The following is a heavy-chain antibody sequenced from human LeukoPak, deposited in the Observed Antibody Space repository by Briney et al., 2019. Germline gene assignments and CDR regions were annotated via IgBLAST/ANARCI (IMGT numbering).Heavy chain of an antibody. CDR1: GYSISSGYY. V-gene: IGHV4-38-2*01. J-gene: IGHJ1*01. CDR2: IYHSGST. Sequence: PSETLSLTCAVSGYSISSGYYWGWIRQPPGKGLEWIGSIYHSGSTYYNPSLKSRVTISVDTSKNQFSLKLSSVTAADTAVYYCARARGPFQHWGQGTLVTVSS. CDR3: ARARGPFQH.